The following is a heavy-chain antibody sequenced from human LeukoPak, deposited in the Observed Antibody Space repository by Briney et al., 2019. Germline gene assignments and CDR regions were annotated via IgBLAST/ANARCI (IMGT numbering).Heavy chain of an antibody. CDR1: GGSFSGYY. D-gene: IGHD3-10*01. CDR2: INHSGST. Sequence: SETLSLTCAVYGGSFSGYYGSWIRQPPGKGLEWIGEINHSGSTNYNPSLKSRVTISVDTSKNQFSLKLSSVTAADTAVYYCARGPRQARYGSGSYYKRNAFDIWGQGTMVTVSS. J-gene: IGHJ3*02. V-gene: IGHV4-34*01. CDR3: ARGPRQARYGSGSYYKRNAFDI.